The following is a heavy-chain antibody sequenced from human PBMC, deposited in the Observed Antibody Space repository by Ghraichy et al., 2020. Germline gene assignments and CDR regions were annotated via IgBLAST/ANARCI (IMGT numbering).Heavy chain of an antibody. CDR3: ARGDIVVVPAAMPHYYYYGMDV. J-gene: IGHJ6*02. D-gene: IGHD2-2*01. CDR1: GGSFSGYY. Sequence: SETLSLTCAVYGGSFSGYYWSWIRQPPGKGLEWIGEINHSGSTNYNPSLKSRVTISVDTSKNQFSLKLSSVTAADTAVYYCARGDIVVVPAAMPHYYYYGMDVWGQGTTVTVSS. V-gene: IGHV4-34*01. CDR2: INHSGST.